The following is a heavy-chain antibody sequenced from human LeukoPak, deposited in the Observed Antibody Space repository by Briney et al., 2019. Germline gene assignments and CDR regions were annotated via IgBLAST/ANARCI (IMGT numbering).Heavy chain of an antibody. CDR2: ISWNSGSI. Sequence: GGSLRLSCAASGFTFDDYAMHWVRQAPGKGLEWVSGISWNSGSIGYADSVKGRFTISRDNAKNSLYLQVNSLRAEDTALYYCAKVGYDYVWGSHYFDYWGQGTLVTVSS. CDR3: AKVGYDYVWGSHYFDY. V-gene: IGHV3-9*01. J-gene: IGHJ4*02. CDR1: GFTFDDYA. D-gene: IGHD3-16*01.